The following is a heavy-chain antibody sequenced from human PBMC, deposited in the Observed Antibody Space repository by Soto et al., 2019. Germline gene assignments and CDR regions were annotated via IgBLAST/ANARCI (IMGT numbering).Heavy chain of an antibody. CDR3: VRDSHGDY. Sequence: EVQLVESGGGLVQPGGSLRLSCAGSGFTFSNYWMHWVRQAPGKGLEWVSRIDHDGPTDYADSVRGRFTISRDNAENTLYLQMTSLRPEDTAVYYCVRDSHGDYWGQGTLVTVPS. J-gene: IGHJ4*02. V-gene: IGHV3-74*01. CDR2: IDHDGPT. CDR1: GFTFSNYW.